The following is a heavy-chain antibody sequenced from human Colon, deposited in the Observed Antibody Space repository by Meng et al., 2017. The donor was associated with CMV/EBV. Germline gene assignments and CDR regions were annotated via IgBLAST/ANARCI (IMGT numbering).Heavy chain of an antibody. J-gene: IGHJ4*02. V-gene: IGHV3-48*04. CDR3: ARAGDDYFDL. Sequence: GGSLRLSCIASGFTLSSYDMHWVRQAPGKGLEWISHISTQSLTTVYADSVKGRFNISRDNAKNSVYLQMNSLRAEDTAVYYCARAGDDYFDLWGQGTLVTVSS. CDR1: GFTLSSYD. D-gene: IGHD5-24*01. CDR2: ISTQSLTT.